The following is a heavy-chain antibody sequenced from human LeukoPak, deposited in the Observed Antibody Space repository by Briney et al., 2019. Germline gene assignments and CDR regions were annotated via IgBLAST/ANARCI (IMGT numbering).Heavy chain of an antibody. CDR1: GGSFSGYY. J-gene: IGHJ4*02. D-gene: IGHD3-3*01. CDR3: ARTNYDFWSAVDY. Sequence: NSSETLSLTCAVYGGSFSGYYWSWIRQPPGKGLEWIGEINHSGSTNYNPSLKSRVTISVDTSKNQFSLKLSSVTAADTAVYYCARTNYDFWSAVDYWGQGTLVTVSS. CDR2: INHSGST. V-gene: IGHV4-34*01.